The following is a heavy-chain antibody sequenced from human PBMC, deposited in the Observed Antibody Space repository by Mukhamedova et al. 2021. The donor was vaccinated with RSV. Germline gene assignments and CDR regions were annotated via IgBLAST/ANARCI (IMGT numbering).Heavy chain of an antibody. V-gene: IGHV4-4*02. CDR2: IYHSGNT. J-gene: IGHJ4*02. D-gene: IGHD3-3*01. Sequence: GWIGEIYHSGNTNYNPSLKSRVTISVDKSKNQFSLKLSSVTAADTAVYYCFGIYDYWGQGTLVTVSS. CDR3: FGIYDY.